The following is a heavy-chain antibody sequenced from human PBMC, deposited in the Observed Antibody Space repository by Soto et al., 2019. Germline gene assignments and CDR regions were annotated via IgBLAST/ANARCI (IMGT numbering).Heavy chain of an antibody. Sequence: EVQLLESGGGLVQPGGSLRLSCAASGFSFSTYAMGWVRQVPGKGLEWVSSINAGGSTTNYADSVKGRFTISRDNSENTLYLQMNSVRVEDTAIYYCTDTWGYSSGSYYFDYWGQGTLVTVSP. J-gene: IGHJ4*02. CDR1: GFSFSTYA. D-gene: IGHD6-19*01. CDR3: TDTWGYSSGSYYFDY. V-gene: IGHV3-23*01. CDR2: INAGGSTT.